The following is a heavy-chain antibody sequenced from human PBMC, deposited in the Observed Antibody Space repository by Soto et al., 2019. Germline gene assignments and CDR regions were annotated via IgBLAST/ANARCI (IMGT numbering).Heavy chain of an antibody. CDR2: VSGSGTST. D-gene: IGHD3-9*01. V-gene: IGHV3-48*03. J-gene: IGHJ4*02. CDR1: GFSFSSCE. Sequence: QPGWSLRLSCAASGFSFSSCEMSWVRQAPGKGLEWVSYVSGSGTSTQYSDSVKGRFTISRDNAKNSLHLQMNSLGAEDTAVYYCASKIVTPGYHYYDYWGQGTLVTVSS. CDR3: ASKIVTPGYHYYDY.